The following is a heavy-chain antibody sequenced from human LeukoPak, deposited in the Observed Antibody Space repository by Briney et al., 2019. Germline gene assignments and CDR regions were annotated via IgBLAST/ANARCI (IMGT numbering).Heavy chain of an antibody. CDR3: ASSIGGLQFTLRSDLHVRPNWFDP. J-gene: IGHJ5*02. CDR1: GYTFTGYY. V-gene: IGHV1-2*02. D-gene: IGHD3-10*01. CDR2: INPNSGGT. Sequence: ASVEVSCKASGYTFTGYYMHWVRQAPGQGLEWMGWINPNSGGTNYAQKFQGRVTMTRDTSISTAYMELSRLRSDDTAVYYCASSIGGLQFTLRSDLHVRPNWFDPWGQGTLVTVSS.